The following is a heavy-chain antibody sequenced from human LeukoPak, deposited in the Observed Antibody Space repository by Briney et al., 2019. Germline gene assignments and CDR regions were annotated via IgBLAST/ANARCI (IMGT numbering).Heavy chain of an antibody. CDR1: GFTFSNFS. CDR2: ISESGGST. D-gene: IGHD6-19*01. Sequence: HPGGSLRLSCAASGFTFSNFSMTWVRLAPGKGLEWVSGISESGGSTYYADSVKGRFTISRDNSKNTLSLEMNGLRAEDTAVYYCVKTRDNSGWYLYYWGQGTLVTVSS. J-gene: IGHJ4*02. CDR3: VKTRDNSGWYLYY. V-gene: IGHV3-23*01.